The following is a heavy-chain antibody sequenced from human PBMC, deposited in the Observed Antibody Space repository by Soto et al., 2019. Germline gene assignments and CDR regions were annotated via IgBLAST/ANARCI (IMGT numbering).Heavy chain of an antibody. CDR3: ARDLDGKYSYGPNFDY. CDR2: ISSSSSYI. Sequence: PGGSLRLSCAASGFTFSSYSMNWVRQAPGKGLEWVSSISSSSSYIYYADSVKGRFTISRDNAKNSLYLQMNSLRAEGTAVYYCARDLDGKYSYGPNFDYWGQGTLVTVSS. D-gene: IGHD5-18*01. J-gene: IGHJ4*02. CDR1: GFTFSSYS. V-gene: IGHV3-21*01.